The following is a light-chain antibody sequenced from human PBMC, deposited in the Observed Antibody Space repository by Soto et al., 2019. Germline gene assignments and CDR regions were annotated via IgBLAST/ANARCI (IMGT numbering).Light chain of an antibody. CDR2: EVS. J-gene: IGLJ2*01. Sequence: QSVLTQPPSASGSPGQSVTISCTGTISDVGGYNYVSWYQQHPGKAPKLMIYEVSERPSGVPDRFSGSKSGNTASLTVSGLQAEDEADYYCGSYAGFNNYVAIGGGTKVTVL. CDR1: ISDVGGYNY. CDR3: GSYAGFNNYVA. V-gene: IGLV2-8*01.